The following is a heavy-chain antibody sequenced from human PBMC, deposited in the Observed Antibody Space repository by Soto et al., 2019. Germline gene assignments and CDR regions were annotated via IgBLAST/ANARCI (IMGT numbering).Heavy chain of an antibody. J-gene: IGHJ6*02. D-gene: IGHD1-26*01. V-gene: IGHV4-59*02. CDR3: ARDGREASGMDV. CDR2: IYYRGST. Sequence: SETLSLACTVSGGSVSSHYWSWVRQAPGKGLEWIGHIYYRGSTTYNPSLRSRSTISVDTSNNQFSLKLNSVTTADTAVYYCARDGREASGMDVWGQGTKVTVSS. CDR1: GGSVSSHY.